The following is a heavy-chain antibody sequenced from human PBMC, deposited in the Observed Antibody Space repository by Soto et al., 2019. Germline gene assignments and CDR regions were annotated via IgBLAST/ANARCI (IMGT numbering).Heavy chain of an antibody. CDR3: GIPQGGGYDLNY. Sequence: QVQLVESGGGLVKPGGSLRLSCAASGFTFSDYYMSWIRQAPGKGLEWVSYITRSSTYTNYADSVKGRFTVSRDNAKISLYLQMNSLRAEDSAVYYCGIPQGGGYDLNYWGQGTLVTVSS. J-gene: IGHJ4*02. CDR1: GFTFSDYY. D-gene: IGHD5-12*01. CDR2: ITRSSTYT. V-gene: IGHV3-11*05.